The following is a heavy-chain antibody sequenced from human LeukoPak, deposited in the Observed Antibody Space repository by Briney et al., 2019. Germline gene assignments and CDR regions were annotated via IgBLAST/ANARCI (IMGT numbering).Heavy chain of an antibody. Sequence: SETLSLTCAVYGGSFSGYYWSRIRQPPGKGLEWIGEINHSGSTNYNPSLKSRVTISVDTSKNQFSLKLSSVTAADTAVYYCARRRRWLQPSYFNYWGQGTLVTVSS. J-gene: IGHJ4*02. CDR2: INHSGST. CDR3: ARRRRWLQPSYFNY. V-gene: IGHV4-34*01. D-gene: IGHD5-24*01. CDR1: GGSFSGYY.